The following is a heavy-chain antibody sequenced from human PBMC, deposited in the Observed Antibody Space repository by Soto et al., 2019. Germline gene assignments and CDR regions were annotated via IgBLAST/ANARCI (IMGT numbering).Heavy chain of an antibody. CDR2: MNPNSGNT. D-gene: IGHD3-3*01. CDR3: ARGKTQHWDFWSGYYGASYYYYIDF. V-gene: IGHV1-8*01. CDR1: GYTFTSYD. J-gene: IGHJ6*03. Sequence: QVQLVQSGAEVKKPGASVKVSCKAAGYTFTSYDINWVRQATGQGLEWMGWMNPNSGNTGYAQKFQGRVTMTRINAISTTYMELSSLRSEDTTVYYCARGKTQHWDFWSGYYGASYYYYIDFWGKGTTVTVSS.